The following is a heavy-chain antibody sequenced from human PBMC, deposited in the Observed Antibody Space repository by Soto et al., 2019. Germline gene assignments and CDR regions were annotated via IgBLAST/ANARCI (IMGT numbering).Heavy chain of an antibody. CDR2: ISSSSSTI. J-gene: IGHJ4*02. CDR3: ALGCGGRCPFDY. V-gene: IGHV3-48*01. D-gene: IGHD2-15*01. CDR1: GFTFGTYS. Sequence: EVQLVESGGGLVQPGGSLRLSCAASGFTFGTYSMNWVRQAPGKGLEWVSYISSSSSTIYYAESVKGRFTISRDNAKNSLYLQMNSLRAEDTAVYYCALGCGGRCPFDYWGQGTLVTVSS.